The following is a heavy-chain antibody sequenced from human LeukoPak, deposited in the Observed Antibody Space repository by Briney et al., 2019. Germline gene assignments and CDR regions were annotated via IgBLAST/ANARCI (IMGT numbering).Heavy chain of an antibody. CDR1: GFTFSSYS. V-gene: IGHV3-21*01. J-gene: IGHJ4*02. CDR2: ISSSSGYI. D-gene: IGHD4-11*01. Sequence: PGGSLRLSCAASGFTFSSYSMNWVRQAPGKGLEWVSSISSSSGYIYYADSVKGRFTISRDNAKNSLYLQMNSLRAEDTAVYYCANGYSKDYWGQGTLVTVSS. CDR3: ANGYSKDY.